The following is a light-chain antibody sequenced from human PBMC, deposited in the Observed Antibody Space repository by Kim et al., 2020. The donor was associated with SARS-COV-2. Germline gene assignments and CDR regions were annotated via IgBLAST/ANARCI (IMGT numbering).Light chain of an antibody. J-gene: IGLJ3*02. CDR3: QSYDNTNPPLNWV. CDR1: GGSIATNY. V-gene: IGLV6-57*02. Sequence: NFMLTQAPSVSESPGKTVIISCTGSGGSIATNYVQWYQQRPGSAPTTVIYEDNRRPSGVPDRFSGFIDSSSNSASLTISGLKNEDEADYFCQSYDNTNPPLNWVFGGGTQLTVL. CDR2: EDN.